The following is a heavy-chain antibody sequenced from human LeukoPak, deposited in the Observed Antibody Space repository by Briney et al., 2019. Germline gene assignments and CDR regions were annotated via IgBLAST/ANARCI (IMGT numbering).Heavy chain of an antibody. Sequence: GGSLRLSCAASGFTFRSSGMHWVRQAPGKGLEWVAFIQYHGRDKYYADSVKGRFTISRDNSKNTLYMEVNSLRAEDTAVYYCARDGLAGIYYFDYWGQGTLVTVSS. CDR2: IQYHGRDK. CDR1: GFTFRSSG. D-gene: IGHD2-15*01. CDR3: ARDGLAGIYYFDY. V-gene: IGHV3-30*02. J-gene: IGHJ4*02.